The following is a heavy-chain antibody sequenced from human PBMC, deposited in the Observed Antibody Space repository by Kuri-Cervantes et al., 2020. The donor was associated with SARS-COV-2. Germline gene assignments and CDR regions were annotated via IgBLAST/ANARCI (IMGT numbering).Heavy chain of an antibody. D-gene: IGHD2-15*01. CDR3: ARDLICSTCDTPDYYGMDV. V-gene: IGHV3-66*01. Sequence: GGSLRLSCAASGFPVASNYINWVRQAPEKGLEWVSSIYSGGSTHYAGSLKGRFTISRDTSKNTVYLQMNSLRGADTGVYYCARDLICSTCDTPDYYGMDVWGQGTTVTVSS. CDR1: GFPVASNY. J-gene: IGHJ6*02. CDR2: IYSGGST.